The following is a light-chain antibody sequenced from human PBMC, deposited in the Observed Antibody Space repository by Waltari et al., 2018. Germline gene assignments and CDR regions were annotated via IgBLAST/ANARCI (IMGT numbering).Light chain of an antibody. CDR3: QQYGTAPYT. CDR2: DAS. CDR1: QSVSSNY. Sequence: ENGLTQSPGTLSLSPGERATLSCRASQSVSSNYLAWYQQKPGQAPRLLIYDASNRATGIPDRFSGSGSGTDFTLTISRLEPEDFAVYYCQQYGTAPYTFGQGTKLEIK. V-gene: IGKV3-20*01. J-gene: IGKJ2*01.